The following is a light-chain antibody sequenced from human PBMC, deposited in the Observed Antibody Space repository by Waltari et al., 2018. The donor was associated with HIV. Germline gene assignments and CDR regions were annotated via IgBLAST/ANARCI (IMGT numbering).Light chain of an antibody. CDR3: SSYTSSRTLL. CDR2: GVT. J-gene: IGLJ2*01. V-gene: IGLV2-14*03. Sequence: QSALTQPASMSGSPGQSITIPCTGTSSDIGGYGYVSWYQQHPGKVPKLILYGVTERPSGISSRFSGSKAGATASLTISGLQTEDEADYYCSSYTSSRTLLFGGGTKVTVL. CDR1: SSDIGGYGY.